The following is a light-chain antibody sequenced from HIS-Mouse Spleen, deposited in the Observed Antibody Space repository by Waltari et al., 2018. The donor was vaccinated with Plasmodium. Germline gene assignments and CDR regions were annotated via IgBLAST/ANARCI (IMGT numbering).Light chain of an antibody. V-gene: IGLV2-23*03. CDR1: RSHVVRSNL. CDR2: EGS. Sequence: QSALTQPASVPGSPGPSITISCTGTRSHVVRSNLVSWYQQHPGKAPKLMIYEGSKRPSGVSNRFSGSKSGNTASLTISGLQAEDEADYYCCSYAGSSTFVFGGGTKLTVL. J-gene: IGLJ2*01. CDR3: CSYAGSSTFV.